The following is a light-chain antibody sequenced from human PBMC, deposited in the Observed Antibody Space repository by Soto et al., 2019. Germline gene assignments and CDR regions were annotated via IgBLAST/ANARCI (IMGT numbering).Light chain of an antibody. CDR2: GAS. CDR3: QQYNNWWT. J-gene: IGKJ1*01. V-gene: IGKV3-15*01. Sequence: ELVMTQSPATLSVSPGERVTLSCRASQSVSSSLAWYQQKPGQAPRLLTYGASTRAIGIPGRFSGSGSETEFTITISSLQSEDFAVYYCQQYNNWWTFGQGTKVETK. CDR1: QSVSSS.